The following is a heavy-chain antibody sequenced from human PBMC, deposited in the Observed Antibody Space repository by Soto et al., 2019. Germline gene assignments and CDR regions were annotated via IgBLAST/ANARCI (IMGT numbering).Heavy chain of an antibody. CDR1: GFTFSSYG. V-gene: IGHV3-33*01. Sequence: GGSLRLSCAASGFTFSSYGMHWVRQAPGKGLEWVAVIWYDGSNKYYADSVKGRFTISRDNSKNTLYLQMNSLRAEDTAVYYCARDWSYGSGSYLVDYYYYYGMDVWGQGTTVIGSS. CDR2: IWYDGSNK. D-gene: IGHD3-10*01. J-gene: IGHJ6*02. CDR3: ARDWSYGSGSYLVDYYYYYGMDV.